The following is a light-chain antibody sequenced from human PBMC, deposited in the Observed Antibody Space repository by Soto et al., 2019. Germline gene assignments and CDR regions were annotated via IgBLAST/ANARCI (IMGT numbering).Light chain of an antibody. J-gene: IGLJ1*01. Sequence: QSVLTQTPSASGTPGQRVTISCSKSSSNIGSHFVYWYQQLPGTAPKLLIYRNNQRPSGVPDRFSGSKSGTSASLAISGLRSEDEADYYCAAWDDSLSGLCVFGTGTKVTVL. CDR1: SSNIGSHF. CDR2: RNN. CDR3: AAWDDSLSGLCV. V-gene: IGLV1-47*01.